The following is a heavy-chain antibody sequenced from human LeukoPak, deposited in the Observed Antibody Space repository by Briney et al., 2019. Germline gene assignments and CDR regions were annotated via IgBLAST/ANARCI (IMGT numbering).Heavy chain of an antibody. D-gene: IGHD3-10*01. J-gene: IGHJ5*02. CDR2: IYYDDSET. CDR1: GYSFTNYW. Sequence: GESLKISCKGGGYSFTNYWIVWVRQMPGKGLEWMGVIYYDDSETQYSPSFQGQVTISVDKSISTVYLQWSALKASDSAMYYCARLSDYGSGKPFDPWGQGTLVTVSS. CDR3: ARLSDYGSGKPFDP. V-gene: IGHV5-51*01.